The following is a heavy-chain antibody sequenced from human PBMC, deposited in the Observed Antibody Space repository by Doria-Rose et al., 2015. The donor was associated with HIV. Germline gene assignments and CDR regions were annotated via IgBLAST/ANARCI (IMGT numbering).Heavy chain of an antibody. CDR3: TKSYNNFWSGSYYDY. CDR2: IRSKAYGGTT. V-gene: IGHV3-49*04. J-gene: IGHJ4*02. CDR1: GFTFADSA. D-gene: IGHD3-3*01. Sequence: GGLVQPGRSLRLSCRVFGFTFADSAINWVRQAPGKGLEWLGFIRSKAYGGTTEYAASLKDRFTISRDDSNTIAYLHMNSLKTEDTAVYFCTKSYNNFWSGSYYDYWGPGTLVTVSS.